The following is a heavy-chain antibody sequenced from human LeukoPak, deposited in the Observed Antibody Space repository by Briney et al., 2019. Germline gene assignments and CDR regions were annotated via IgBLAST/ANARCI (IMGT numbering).Heavy chain of an antibody. Sequence: PSETLSLTCTVSGGSISSYYWTWIRQPAGKGLEWIGRIYTSGSTNYNPSLKSRVTMSVDTSKNQFSLKLTSVTAAGTAVYYCARAQTYGDYLSWFDPWGQGTLVTVSS. CDR2: IYTSGST. CDR1: GGSISSYY. CDR3: ARAQTYGDYLSWFDP. D-gene: IGHD4-17*01. V-gene: IGHV4-4*07. J-gene: IGHJ5*02.